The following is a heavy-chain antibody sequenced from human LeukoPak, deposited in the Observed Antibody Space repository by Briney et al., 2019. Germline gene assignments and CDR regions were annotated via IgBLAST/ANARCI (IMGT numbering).Heavy chain of an antibody. CDR1: GYTFTSYG. CDR2: ISAYNGNT. CDR3: AREANREWLETQDY. Sequence: ASVKVSCKASGYTFTSYGISWVRQAPGQGLEWMGWISAYNGNTNYAQELQGRVTMTTDTSTSTAYMELRSLRSDDTAVYYCAREANREWLETQDYWGQGTLVTVSS. D-gene: IGHD6-19*01. V-gene: IGHV1-18*01. J-gene: IGHJ4*02.